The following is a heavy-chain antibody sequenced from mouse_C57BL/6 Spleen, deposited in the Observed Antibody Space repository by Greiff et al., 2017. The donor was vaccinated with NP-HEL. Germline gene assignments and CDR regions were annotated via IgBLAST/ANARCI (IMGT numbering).Heavy chain of an antibody. Sequence: QVHVKQSGAELVRPGASVTLSCKASGYTFTDYEMHWVKQTPVHGLEWIGAIDPETGGTAYNQKFKGKAILTADKSSSTAYMELRSLTSEDSAVYYCTITTGVAGCFDYWGQGTTLTVSS. CDR1: GYTFTDYE. CDR3: TITTGVAGCFDY. J-gene: IGHJ2*01. V-gene: IGHV1-15*01. CDR2: IDPETGGT. D-gene: IGHD1-1*01.